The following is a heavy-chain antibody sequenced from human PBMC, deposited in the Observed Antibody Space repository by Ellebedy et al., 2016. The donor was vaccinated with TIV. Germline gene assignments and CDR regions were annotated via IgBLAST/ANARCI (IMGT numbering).Heavy chain of an antibody. J-gene: IGHJ6*02. V-gene: IGHV1-3*01. CDR3: ATREWQDPMDV. CDR1: GYTFSHYP. CDR2: INLGNGIT. Sequence: ASVKVSXXASGYTFSHYPMHWVRQAPGQRPEWMGMINLGNGITKYSQKFQGRITISRDTSATTAYMELSGLMSEDTAVYYCATREWQDPMDVWGQGTTVTVSS. D-gene: IGHD3-3*01.